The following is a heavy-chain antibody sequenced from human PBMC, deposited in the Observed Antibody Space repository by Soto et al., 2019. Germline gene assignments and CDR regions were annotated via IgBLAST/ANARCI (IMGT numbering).Heavy chain of an antibody. Sequence: QLVESGGGLVKPGGSLRLSCEASGFIFSDFYMAWIRQAPGKGLEWVSYISSDGDSTYADSVKGRFTISRDNAKNSLYLQMNSLRVEDTAVYYCVRDRDRRGFDPWGQGTLVTVSS. J-gene: IGHJ5*02. CDR2: ISSDGDST. V-gene: IGHV3-11*01. CDR3: VRDRDRRGFDP. CDR1: GFIFSDFY. D-gene: IGHD3-10*01.